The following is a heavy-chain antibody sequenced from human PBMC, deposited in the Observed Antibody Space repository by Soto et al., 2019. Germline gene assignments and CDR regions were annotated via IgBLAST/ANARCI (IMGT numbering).Heavy chain of an antibody. CDR1: GFTFSSYS. J-gene: IGHJ6*02. Sequence: EVQLVESGGGLVQPGGSLRLSCAASGFTFSSYSMNWVRQAPGKGLEWVSYISGSSSTIYYADSVKGRFTISRDNAKNSLYLQINSLRAEDTAVYYCARAGQMVRGQSGMDVWGQGTTVTVSS. D-gene: IGHD3-10*01. V-gene: IGHV3-48*01. CDR3: ARAGQMVRGQSGMDV. CDR2: ISGSSSTI.